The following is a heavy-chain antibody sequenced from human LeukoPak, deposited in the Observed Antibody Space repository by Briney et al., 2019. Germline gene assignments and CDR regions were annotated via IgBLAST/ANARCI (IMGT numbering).Heavy chain of an antibody. Sequence: ASVKVSCKASGYTFTSYYMHRVRQAPGKGLEWMGGFDPEDGETIYAQKFQGRVTMTEDTSTDTAYMELNSLRAEDTAVYYCARERVVSFDYWGQGTLVTVSS. J-gene: IGHJ4*02. CDR3: ARERVVSFDY. CDR2: FDPEDGET. CDR1: GYTFTSYY. V-gene: IGHV1-24*01. D-gene: IGHD3-3*01.